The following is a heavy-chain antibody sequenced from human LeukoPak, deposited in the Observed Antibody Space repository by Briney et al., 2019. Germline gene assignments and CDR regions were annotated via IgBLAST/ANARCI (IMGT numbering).Heavy chain of an antibody. D-gene: IGHD6-13*01. CDR1: GFTFSNYN. CDR2: ISSSSRYI. V-gene: IGHV3-21*01. Sequence: PGGSLRLSCAASGFTFSNYNMNWVRQAPGKGLEWVSSISSSSRYIYYADSVKGRFTISRDNAKNSLYLQMSGLRAEDTAVYYCARDRVAAAPRKSSLDVWAKGPRSPSPQ. J-gene: IGHJ6*04. CDR3: ARDRVAAAPRKSSLDV.